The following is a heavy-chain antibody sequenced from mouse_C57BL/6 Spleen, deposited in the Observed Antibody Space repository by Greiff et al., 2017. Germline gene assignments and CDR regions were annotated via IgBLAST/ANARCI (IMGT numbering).Heavy chain of an antibody. D-gene: IGHD1-3*01. CDR1: GYTFTSYG. CDR2: IYPRSGNT. Sequence: QVQLKQSGAELARPGASVKLSCKASGYTFTSYGISWVKQRTGQGLEWIGEIYPRSGNTYYNEKFKGKATLTADKSSSTAYMELRSLTSEDSAVYFCATDGTKGVFDYWGQGTTLTVSS. CDR3: ATDGTKGVFDY. J-gene: IGHJ2*01. V-gene: IGHV1-81*01.